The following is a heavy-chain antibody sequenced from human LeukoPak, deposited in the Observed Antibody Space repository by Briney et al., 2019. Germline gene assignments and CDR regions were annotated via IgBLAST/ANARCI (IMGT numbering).Heavy chain of an antibody. CDR2: ISGSGCST. V-gene: IGHV3-48*04. Sequence: QAGGSLRLSCATSGFTFSNAWMSWVRQAPGKGLEWVSAISGSGCSTYYADSVKGRFTISRDNAKNSLYLQMNSLRAEDTAVYYCARDFGQWELNGGYYFDYWGQGTLVTVSS. D-gene: IGHD1-26*01. CDR1: GFTFSNAW. J-gene: IGHJ4*02. CDR3: ARDFGQWELNGGYYFDY.